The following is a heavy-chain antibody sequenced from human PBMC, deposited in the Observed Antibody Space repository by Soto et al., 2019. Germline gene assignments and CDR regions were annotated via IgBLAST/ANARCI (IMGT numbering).Heavy chain of an antibody. Sequence: SVKVSCKASGGTFSSYAISWVRQAPGQGLEWMGGIIPIFGTANYAQKFQGRVTITADESTSTAYMELSSPRSEDTAVYYCARDKYNWNYSFYYYGMDVWGQGTTVTAP. D-gene: IGHD1-7*01. J-gene: IGHJ6*02. CDR2: IIPIFGTA. CDR3: ARDKYNWNYSFYYYGMDV. V-gene: IGHV1-69*13. CDR1: GGTFSSYA.